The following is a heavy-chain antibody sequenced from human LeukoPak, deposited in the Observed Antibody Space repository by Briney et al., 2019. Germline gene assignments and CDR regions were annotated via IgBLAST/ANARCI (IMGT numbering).Heavy chain of an antibody. CDR1: GFTFRRYW. V-gene: IGHV3-7*01. J-gene: IGHJ4*02. CDR2: RNEDGNKK. CDR3: ASSKYYFDY. D-gene: IGHD2/OR15-2a*01. Sequence: PGGSLRLSCTASGFTFRRYWMGWVRQAPGKGLEWVANRNEDGNKKYYVDSVKGRFTISRDNSKNSLYLQMNSLRAEDTAVYYCASSKYYFDYWGQGTLVTVSS.